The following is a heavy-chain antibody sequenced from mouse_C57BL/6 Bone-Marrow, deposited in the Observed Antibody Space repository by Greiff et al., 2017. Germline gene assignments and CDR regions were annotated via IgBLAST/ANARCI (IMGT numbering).Heavy chain of an antibody. CDR1: GFSLTSYA. CDR2: IRTGGGT. D-gene: IGHD1-1*02. Sequence: VKVEESGPGLVAPSQSLSITCTVSGFSLTSYAISWVRQPPGKGLEWLGVIRTGGGTNYYSALISRLSISKYNSKSQVFLKMNSLLTDDTARYYWAILWAWFAYWGQGTLVTVSA. CDR3: AILWAWFAY. V-gene: IGHV2-9-1*01. J-gene: IGHJ3*01.